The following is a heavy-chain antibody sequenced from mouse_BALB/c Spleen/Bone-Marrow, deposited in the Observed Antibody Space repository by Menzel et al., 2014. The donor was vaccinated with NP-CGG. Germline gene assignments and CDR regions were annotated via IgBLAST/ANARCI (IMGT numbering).Heavy chain of an antibody. D-gene: IGHD2-4*01. J-gene: IGHJ4*01. V-gene: IGHV5-9-4*01. Sequence: EVKVVESGGGLVKPGGSLKLSCAASGFTFSSYAMSWVRQSPEKRLEWVAEISSGGSYTYYPGTVTGRFTISRDNAKNTLYLEMSSLRSEDTAMYYCAREGLRRRAAMDYWGQGTSVTVSS. CDR2: ISSGGSYT. CDR3: AREGLRRRAAMDY. CDR1: GFTFSSYA.